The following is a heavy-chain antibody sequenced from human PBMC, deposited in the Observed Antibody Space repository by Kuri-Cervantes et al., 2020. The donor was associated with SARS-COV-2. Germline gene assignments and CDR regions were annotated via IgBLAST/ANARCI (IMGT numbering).Heavy chain of an antibody. J-gene: IGHJ6*02. CDR3: AKDDYYYGMDV. CDR2: ISYDGSNK. V-gene: IGHV3-30-3*01. Sequence: LSLTCAASGFTFSSYAMSWVRQAPGKGLEWAAVISYDGSNKYYADSVKGRFTISRDNSKNTLYLQMNSLRAEDTAVYYCAKDDYYYGMDVWGQGTTVTVSS. CDR1: GFTFSSYA.